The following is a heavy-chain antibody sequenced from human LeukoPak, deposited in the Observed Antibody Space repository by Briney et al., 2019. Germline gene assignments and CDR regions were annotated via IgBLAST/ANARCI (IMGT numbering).Heavy chain of an antibody. J-gene: IGHJ4*02. Sequence: GASVKVSCKASGGAFSSYAISWVRQAPGQGLEWMGGIIPIFGTANYAQKFQGRVTITADESTSTAYMELSSLRSEDTAVYYCARGSSIAAAGYYFDYWGQGTLVTVSS. CDR1: GGAFSSYA. CDR2: IIPIFGTA. D-gene: IGHD6-13*01. V-gene: IGHV1-69*13. CDR3: ARGSSIAAAGYYFDY.